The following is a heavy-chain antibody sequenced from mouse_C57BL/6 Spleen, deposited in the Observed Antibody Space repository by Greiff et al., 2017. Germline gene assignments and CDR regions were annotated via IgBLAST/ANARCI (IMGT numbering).Heavy chain of an antibody. D-gene: IGHD2-4*01. V-gene: IGHV1-50*01. CDR3: ASRYDYDKDWFAY. CDR1: GYTFTSYW. CDR2: IDPSDSYT. Sequence: QVQLQQPGAELVKPGASVKLSCKASGYTFTSYWMQWVKQRPGQGLEWIGEIDPSDSYTNYNQKFKGKATLTVDTSSSTAYMQLSSLTSEDSAVYYRASRYDYDKDWFAYWRQGNL. J-gene: IGHJ3*01.